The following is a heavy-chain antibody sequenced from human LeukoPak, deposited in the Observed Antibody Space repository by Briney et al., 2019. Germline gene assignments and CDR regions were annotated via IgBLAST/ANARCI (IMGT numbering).Heavy chain of an antibody. J-gene: IGHJ4*02. Sequence: PGGSLRLSCAASGFTSSSYVMHWVRQAPGKGLEWVAVISYDGSNKHYADSVKGRFTISRDNSKNTLYLQMNSLRAEDTAVYFCARANWAGIEAPATDYWGQGTLVTVSS. D-gene: IGHD2-15*01. CDR1: GFTSSSYV. V-gene: IGHV3-30-3*01. CDR2: ISYDGSNK. CDR3: ARANWAGIEAPATDY.